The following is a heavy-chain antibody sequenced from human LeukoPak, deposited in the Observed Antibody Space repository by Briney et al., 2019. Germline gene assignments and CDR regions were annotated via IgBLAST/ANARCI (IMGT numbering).Heavy chain of an antibody. J-gene: IGHJ4*02. V-gene: IGHV3-23*01. CDR2: ISASGGSA. CDR1: GFTFSSDA. Sequence: GGSLRLSCAASGFTFSSDAMSWVRQAPGKGLEWVSTISASGGSADYADSVKGRFPIARDNSNNTLYLQMNSLRAEDTAVYYCAKVGRSGWSSSGGDFWGQGTLVTVSS. D-gene: IGHD6-19*01. CDR3: AKVGRSGWSSSGGDF.